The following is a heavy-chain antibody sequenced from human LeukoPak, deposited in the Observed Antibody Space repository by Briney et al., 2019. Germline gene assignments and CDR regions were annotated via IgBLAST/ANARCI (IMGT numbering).Heavy chain of an antibody. Sequence: ASVKVSCKASGGTFSSYAISWVRQAPGQGLEWMGWISAYNGNTNYAQKLQGRVTMTTDTSTSTAYMELRSLRSDDTAVYYCARDQYCTNGVCYRGYYYMDVWGKGTTVTVS. J-gene: IGHJ6*03. D-gene: IGHD2-8*01. V-gene: IGHV1-18*01. CDR3: ARDQYCTNGVCYRGYYYMDV. CDR2: ISAYNGNT. CDR1: GGTFSSYA.